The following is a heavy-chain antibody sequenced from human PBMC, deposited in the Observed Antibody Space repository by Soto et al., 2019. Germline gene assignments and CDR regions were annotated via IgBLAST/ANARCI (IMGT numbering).Heavy chain of an antibody. J-gene: IGHJ4*02. CDR1: GFTFNSYT. D-gene: IGHD2-21*01. Sequence: GSLRLSCAASGFTFNSYTMNWVRQAPGKGLEWVSSITSSSSHIFYADSVKGRFTISRDNTRNSLFLQMNSLGADDTAVYYCARVAGEYRDSWGQGTLVTVSS. CDR2: ITSSSSHI. V-gene: IGHV3-21*01. CDR3: ARVAGEYRDS.